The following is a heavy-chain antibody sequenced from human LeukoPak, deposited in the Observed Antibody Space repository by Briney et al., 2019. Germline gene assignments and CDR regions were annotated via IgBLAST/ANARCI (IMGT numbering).Heavy chain of an antibody. D-gene: IGHD6-19*01. Sequence: SETLSLTCTVSGGSISSSSYYWGWIRQPPGKGLEWIGYIYYSGSTNYNPSLESRVTISVDTSKNQFSLKLSSVTAADTAVYYCARDRSGGWYAYFDYWGQGTLVTVSS. J-gene: IGHJ4*02. CDR2: IYYSGST. CDR3: ARDRSGGWYAYFDY. V-gene: IGHV4-61*01. CDR1: GGSISSSSYY.